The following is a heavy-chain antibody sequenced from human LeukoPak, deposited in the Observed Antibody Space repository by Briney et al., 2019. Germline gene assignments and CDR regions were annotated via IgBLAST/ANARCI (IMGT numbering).Heavy chain of an antibody. Sequence: GGPLRLSCAASGFTFSNCAMSWVRQAPGKGLGLVSPVSGTDGSTYYADSVKGRYTISRDNSENTLYLQLNNLRAEDTAVQYCPSSDYYYTSLDRGGQGSLVTV. CDR1: GFTFSNCA. J-gene: IGHJ4*01. V-gene: IGHV3-23*01. D-gene: IGHD3-22*01. CDR2: VSGTDGST. CDR3: PSSDYYYTSLDR.